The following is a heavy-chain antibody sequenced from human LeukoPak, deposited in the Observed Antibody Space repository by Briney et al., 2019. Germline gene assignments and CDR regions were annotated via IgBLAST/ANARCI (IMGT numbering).Heavy chain of an antibody. CDR2: ISPSGRT. J-gene: IGHJ5*02. CDR3: ARGVYCSGGTCWFDP. D-gene: IGHD2-15*01. Sequence: SETLSLTCTVSGGSISSYFWSWIRQPAGKGLEWIGRISPSGRTNYNPSLKIRVTMSLDTSRNQFSLRLNSLTAADTAVYYCARGVYCSGGTCWFDPWGQGTLVTVSS. CDR1: GGSISSYF. V-gene: IGHV4-4*07.